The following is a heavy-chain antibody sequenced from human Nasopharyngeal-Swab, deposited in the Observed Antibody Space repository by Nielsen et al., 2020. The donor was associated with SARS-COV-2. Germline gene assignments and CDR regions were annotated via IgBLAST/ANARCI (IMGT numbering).Heavy chain of an antibody. CDR1: GFTFSSYA. Sequence: GGSLRLSCAASGFTFSSYAMTWVRQAPGKGLEWVSIISGSGDTTYYADSVKDRFTISRDNSKNTLYLQTNSLRVEDTAVHYCAKAPYLRGLDVWGQGTTVTVSS. CDR2: ISGSGDTT. CDR3: AKAPYLRGLDV. V-gene: IGHV3-23*01. D-gene: IGHD2-21*01. J-gene: IGHJ6*02.